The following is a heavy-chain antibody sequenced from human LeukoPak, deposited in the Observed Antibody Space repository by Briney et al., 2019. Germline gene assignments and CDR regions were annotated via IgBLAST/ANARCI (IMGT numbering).Heavy chain of an antibody. CDR3: AKGIAVAGSFDYYYGMDV. CDR2: IGVSGGST. D-gene: IGHD6-19*01. J-gene: IGHJ6*02. CDR1: GFTFSTYA. V-gene: IGHV3-23*01. Sequence: TGGSLRLSCAASGFTFSTYAMSWVRQAPGKGLDWVSVIGVSGGSTDYADSVKGRFTISRDNSKTTLYLQMSSLRAEDTAVYYCAKGIAVAGSFDYYYGMDVWGQGTTVTVSS.